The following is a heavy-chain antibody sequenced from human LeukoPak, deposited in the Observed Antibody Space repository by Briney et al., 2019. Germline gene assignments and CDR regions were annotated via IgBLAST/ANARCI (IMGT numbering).Heavy chain of an antibody. V-gene: IGHV5-51*01. J-gene: IGHJ6*03. D-gene: IGHD2-2*02. CDR1: GYTFTSYW. CDR3: ARGVGCSSTSCYNYMDV. Sequence: GESLKISCKASGYTFTSYWIGWVRQMPGKGLEWMGIVYPGDSDTRYSPSFQGQVTISADKSISTAYLQWSSLKASDTAMYYCARGVGCSSTSCYNYMDVWGKGTTVTVSS. CDR2: VYPGDSDT.